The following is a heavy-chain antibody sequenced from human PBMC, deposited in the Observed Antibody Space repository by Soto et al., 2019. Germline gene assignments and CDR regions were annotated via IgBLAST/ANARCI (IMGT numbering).Heavy chain of an antibody. Sequence: PGESLKISCNCSGYNFANYCIGWVLQMPGKGLEWMGMIFPCDSDTKNSPSLQGQITMSVDKSDSSAYLQWRSLKASDTAMYYCAAGYTTGLDAFDIWGQGTMVTVSS. CDR2: IFPCDSDT. CDR3: AAGYTTGLDAFDI. D-gene: IGHD6-13*01. V-gene: IGHV5-51*01. J-gene: IGHJ3*02. CDR1: GYNFANYC.